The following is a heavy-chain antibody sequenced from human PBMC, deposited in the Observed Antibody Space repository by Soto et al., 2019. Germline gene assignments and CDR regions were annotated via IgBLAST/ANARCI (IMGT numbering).Heavy chain of an antibody. V-gene: IGHV3-33*01. J-gene: IGHJ6*02. CDR2: IWYDGSNK. CDR3: ARERGYDYGDYILYYYYGMDV. Sequence: QVQLVESGGGVVQPGRSLRLSCAASGFTFSSYGMHWVRQAPGKGLEWVAVIWYDGSNKYYADSVKGRFTISRDNSKNPLYLQMNSLRAEDTAVYYCARERGYDYGDYILYYYYGMDVWGQGTTVTVSS. D-gene: IGHD4-17*01. CDR1: GFTFSSYG.